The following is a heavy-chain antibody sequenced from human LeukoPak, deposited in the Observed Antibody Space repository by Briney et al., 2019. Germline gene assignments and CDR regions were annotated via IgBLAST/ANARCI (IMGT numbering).Heavy chain of an antibody. CDR3: ARRIQLWLGDDAFDI. J-gene: IGHJ3*02. CDR1: GYTFTSYG. D-gene: IGHD5-18*01. Sequence: ASVKVSCKASGYTFTSYGISWVRQAPGQGLEWMGWISAYNGNTNYAQKLQGRVTMTTDTSTSTAYMELRSLRSDDTAVYYCARRIQLWLGDDAFDIWGQGTMVTVSS. V-gene: IGHV1-18*01. CDR2: ISAYNGNT.